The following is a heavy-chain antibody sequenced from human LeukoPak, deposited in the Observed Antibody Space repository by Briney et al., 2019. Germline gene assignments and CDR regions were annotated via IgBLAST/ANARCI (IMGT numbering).Heavy chain of an antibody. CDR1: GGSISSGGYY. CDR2: IYYSGST. V-gene: IGHV4-31*03. CDR3: ARVVLWSGYFSTYYFDY. Sequence: SETLSLTCTVSGGSISSGGYYWSWIRQHPGKGLEWIGYIYYSGSTYYNPSLKSRVTISVDTSKNQFSLKLSSVTAADTAVYYCARVVLWSGYFSTYYFDYWGQGTLVTVSS. D-gene: IGHD3-3*01. J-gene: IGHJ4*02.